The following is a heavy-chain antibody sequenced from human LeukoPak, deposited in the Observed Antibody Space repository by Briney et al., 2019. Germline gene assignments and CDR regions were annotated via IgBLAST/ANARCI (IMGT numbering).Heavy chain of an antibody. J-gene: IGHJ4*02. CDR2: ISYDGSNK. D-gene: IGHD1-26*01. V-gene: IGHV3-30*18. Sequence: GRSLGLSCAASGFTFSNYGMHWVRQAPGKGLEWVAVISYDGSNKYYADSVKGRFTISRDNSKNTLYLQMNSLRAEDTAVYYCAKEVGYWGQGTPVTVSS. CDR1: GFTFSNYG. CDR3: AKEVGY.